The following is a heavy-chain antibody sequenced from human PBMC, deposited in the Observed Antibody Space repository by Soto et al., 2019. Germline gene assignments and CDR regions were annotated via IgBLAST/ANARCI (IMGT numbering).Heavy chain of an antibody. CDR1: GYTFTRYG. J-gene: IGHJ6*02. V-gene: IGHV1-18*01. D-gene: IGHD2-8*01. Sequence: ASGKVSCKASGYTFTRYGISWVRQAPGQGLEWMGWISGYNGDTNYAQKFQDRVSMTIDTSTGTAYMELRSLTSDDTAIYYCAKNGQPPYYYYGLDVWGQGTKVTSP. CDR2: ISGYNGDT. CDR3: AKNGQPPYYYYGLDV.